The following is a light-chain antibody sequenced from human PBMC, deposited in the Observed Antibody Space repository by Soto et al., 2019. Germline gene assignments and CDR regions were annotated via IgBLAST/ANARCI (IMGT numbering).Light chain of an antibody. Sequence: QSVLTQPPSVSAAPGQKVTISCSGSSSNIGNNYVSWYQQLPGTAPKLLIYDNNKRPSGIPDRFSGSKSGTSATLGITGLQTGDEADYYCGTWDSSLAVVLGG. CDR3: GTWDSSLAVV. J-gene: IGLJ2*01. CDR2: DNN. CDR1: SSNIGNNY. V-gene: IGLV1-51*01.